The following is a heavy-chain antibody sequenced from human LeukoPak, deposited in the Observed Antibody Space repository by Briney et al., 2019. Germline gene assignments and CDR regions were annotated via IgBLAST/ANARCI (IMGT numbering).Heavy chain of an antibody. CDR2: IKEDGSEK. J-gene: IGHJ4*02. CDR3: ARLNWNYADY. D-gene: IGHD3-3*01. V-gene: IGHV3-7*01. Sequence: GGSLRLSCTASGFTFSHHWMTWVPQAPEKGLEWVANIKEDGSEKDYVDSVKGRFTISRDNGKNSLYLQMNSLRGEDTAVYYCARLNWNYADYWGQGTLVTVSS. CDR1: GFTFSHHW.